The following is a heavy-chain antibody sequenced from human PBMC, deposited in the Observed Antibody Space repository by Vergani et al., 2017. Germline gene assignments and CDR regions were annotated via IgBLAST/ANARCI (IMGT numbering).Heavy chain of an antibody. Sequence: EVQLVESGGGLVQPGGSLRLSCAASGFTVSSNYMSWVRQAPGKGLEGVSVIYSGGSTYYAHSVNGRFTISRAKSKNTLYLQMNSLRAEDTAVYYCARAPYPDAWGQGTLVTVSS. CDR3: ARAPYPDA. CDR1: GFTVSSNY. CDR2: IYSGGST. D-gene: IGHD1-14*01. J-gene: IGHJ5*02. V-gene: IGHV3-66*02.